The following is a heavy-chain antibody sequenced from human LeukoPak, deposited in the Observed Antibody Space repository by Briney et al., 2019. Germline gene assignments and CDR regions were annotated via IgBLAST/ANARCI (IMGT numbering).Heavy chain of an antibody. J-gene: IGHJ3*02. CDR3: TLLALIVANAFDI. CDR1: GFTFSGSA. V-gene: IGHV3-73*01. D-gene: IGHD3-22*01. CDR2: IRSKANSYAT. Sequence: PGGSLRLSCAASGFTFSGSAMHWVRQASGKGLEWVGRIRSKANSYATAYAASVKGRFTISRHDSKNTTYLQMNSMKNEDTAVYYCTLLALIVANAFDIWGQGTMVTVSS.